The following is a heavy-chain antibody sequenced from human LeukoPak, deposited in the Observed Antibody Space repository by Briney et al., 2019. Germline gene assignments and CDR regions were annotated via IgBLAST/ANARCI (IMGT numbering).Heavy chain of an antibody. D-gene: IGHD5-12*01. V-gene: IGHV3-30*04. Sequence: GGSLRLSCAASGFSFTKYAMDWVRQAPGKGLEWVAVISYDGSNKYYADSVKGRFTISRDNSKNTLYLQMNSLRAEDTAVYYCARDSPISGYYYYYGMDVWGQGTTVTVSS. CDR1: GFSFTKYA. CDR2: ISYDGSNK. CDR3: ARDSPISGYYYYYGMDV. J-gene: IGHJ6*02.